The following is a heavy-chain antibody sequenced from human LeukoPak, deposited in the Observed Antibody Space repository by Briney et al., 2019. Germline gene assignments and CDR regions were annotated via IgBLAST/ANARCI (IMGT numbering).Heavy chain of an antibody. V-gene: IGHV1-18*01. J-gene: IGHJ4*02. Sequence: ASVNVSCKASDYTFTSYGISWVRQAPGQGLEWMGWISGYNGNTNFAQKFQNRVTMTTDTSTSTAYMELRSLRSDDTAVYYCARDQAASGSYSGLDYWGQGTLITVSS. CDR2: ISGYNGNT. CDR1: DYTFTSYG. CDR3: ARDQAASGSYSGLDY. D-gene: IGHD1-26*01.